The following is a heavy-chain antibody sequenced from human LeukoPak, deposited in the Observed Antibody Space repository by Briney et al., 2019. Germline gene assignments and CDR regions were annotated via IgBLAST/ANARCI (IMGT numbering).Heavy chain of an antibody. CDR3: ARFLAKYNWNDAVGY. J-gene: IGHJ4*02. Sequence: GESLKISCKGSGYSFTSYWIGWVRQMPGKGLEWMGIIYPGDSDTRYSPSFQGQVTISADKSISTAYLQWSSLKASDTAMYYCARFLAKYNWNDAVGYWGQGTLVTVSS. D-gene: IGHD1-1*01. CDR1: GYSFTSYW. CDR2: IYPGDSDT. V-gene: IGHV5-51*01.